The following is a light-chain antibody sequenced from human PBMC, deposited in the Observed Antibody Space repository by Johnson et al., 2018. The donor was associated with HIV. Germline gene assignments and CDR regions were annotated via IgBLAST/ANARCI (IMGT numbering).Light chain of an antibody. Sequence: QSVLTQPPSVSAAPGQKVTISCSGSSSNIGNNYVSWYQQLPGTAPKLLIYDNNKRPSGIPDRFSGSKSGTSATLGITGLQTGDEADYYCGTWDSRLSADVFDTGTKVTVL. CDR3: GTWDSRLSADV. V-gene: IGLV1-51*01. CDR2: DNN. CDR1: SSNIGNNY. J-gene: IGLJ1*01.